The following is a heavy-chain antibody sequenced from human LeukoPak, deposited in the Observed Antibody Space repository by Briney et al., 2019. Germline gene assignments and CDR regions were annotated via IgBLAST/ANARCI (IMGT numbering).Heavy chain of an antibody. CDR2: IRVSITST. D-gene: IGHD3-10*01. V-gene: IGHV3-64D*06. Sequence: GGSLRLSCSASGFTFSSYNMISVRRGIGKGLQHDPGIRVSITSTYYSEYVKGRFNISRDNSKTTMYLQMSSLTAEDTAVYFCVRDRAFGDLLTEFDYWGQGTLVTVSS. J-gene: IGHJ4*02. CDR3: VRDRAFGDLLTEFDY. CDR1: GFTFSSYN.